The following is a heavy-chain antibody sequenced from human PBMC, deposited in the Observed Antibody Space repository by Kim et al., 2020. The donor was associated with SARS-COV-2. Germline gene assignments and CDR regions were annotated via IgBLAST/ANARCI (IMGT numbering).Heavy chain of an antibody. CDR2: ISASGGNT. CDR1: GFTFSSYA. CDR3: AKEKEVITVFYFDY. V-gene: IGHV3-23*01. Sequence: GGSLRLSCAASGFTFSSYAMSWVRQAPGKGLEWVSGISASGGNTYYADPVKGRFTVSRDNSKNTVYLYMNSLRAEDTAVYYCAKEKEVITVFYFDYWGQG. D-gene: IGHD3-22*01. J-gene: IGHJ4*02.